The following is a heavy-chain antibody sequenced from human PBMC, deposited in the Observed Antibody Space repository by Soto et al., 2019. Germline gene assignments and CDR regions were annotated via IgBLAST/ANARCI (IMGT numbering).Heavy chain of an antibody. Sequence: QVQLQESGPGLVKPSQTLSLTCTVSGGSFSVSDCYWTWIRQPPGKGLEWIGYIYYSGSTYYNPSLSGRVTISVDRSKSQFSLELSSVTAADTAVYYCARAYGDYDHYDSWGQGTLVTVPS. J-gene: IGHJ4*02. CDR2: IYYSGST. V-gene: IGHV4-30-4*01. D-gene: IGHD4-17*01. CDR3: ARAYGDYDHYDS. CDR1: GGSFSVSDCY.